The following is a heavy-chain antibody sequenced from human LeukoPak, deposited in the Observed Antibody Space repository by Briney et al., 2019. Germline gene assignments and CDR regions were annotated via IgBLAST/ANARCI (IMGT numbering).Heavy chain of an antibody. CDR3: ARHIGWKPFDY. Sequence: PSETLSLTCTVSGGSISSGGYYWSWIRQPPGKGLEWIGEINHSGSTNYNPSLKSRVTISVDTSKNQFSLKLSSVTAADTAVYYCARHIGWKPFDYWGQGTLVTVSS. V-gene: IGHV4-39*01. D-gene: IGHD1-1*01. CDR2: INHSGST. CDR1: GGSISSGGYY. J-gene: IGHJ4*02.